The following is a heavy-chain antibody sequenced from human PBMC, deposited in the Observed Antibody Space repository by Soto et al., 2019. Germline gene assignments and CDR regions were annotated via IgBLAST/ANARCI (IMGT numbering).Heavy chain of an antibody. J-gene: IGHJ4*02. CDR3: ATYQPYSTGYYYFDH. D-gene: IGHD6-19*01. CDR1: GYNFTTYG. CDR2: ISGHNGHT. Sequence: QVQLVQSGAEVKKPGASVKVSCKTSGYNFTTYGVSWVRQAPGQGLEWMGWISGHNGHTNYAQTFQCRVTMTTDTTTTTAYVELRSLRSDDTVWYYCATYQPYSTGYYYFDHWGQGTLAIVTS. V-gene: IGHV1-18*01.